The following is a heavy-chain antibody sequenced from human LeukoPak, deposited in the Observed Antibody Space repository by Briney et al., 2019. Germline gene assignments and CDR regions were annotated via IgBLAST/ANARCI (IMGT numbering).Heavy chain of an antibody. D-gene: IGHD1-26*01. V-gene: IGHV3-48*04. Sequence: HPGGSLRLSCAASGFTFSNYNMNWVRQAPGKGLEWASYISSSSYSRYYADSVKGRFTISRDNAKNSLYLQMNSLRAEDTALYYCAKVDGGSYLGYFQHWGQGTLVTVSS. CDR2: ISSSSYSR. J-gene: IGHJ1*01. CDR1: GFTFSNYN. CDR3: AKVDGGSYLGYFQH.